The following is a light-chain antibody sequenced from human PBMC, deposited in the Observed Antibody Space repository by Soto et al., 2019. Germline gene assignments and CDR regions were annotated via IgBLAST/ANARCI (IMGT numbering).Light chain of an antibody. V-gene: IGLV1-44*01. CDR3: AAWDDSLNGPV. J-gene: IGLJ2*01. CDR2: NNN. Sequence: QAVVTQPPSASGTPGQRVTISCSGSSSNIGSNTVNWYQQLPGTAPKLLIYNNNQRPSGVPERFSGAKSGTSASLAISGPQSEDEADYYCAAWDDSLNGPVFGGGTKLTVL. CDR1: SSNIGSNT.